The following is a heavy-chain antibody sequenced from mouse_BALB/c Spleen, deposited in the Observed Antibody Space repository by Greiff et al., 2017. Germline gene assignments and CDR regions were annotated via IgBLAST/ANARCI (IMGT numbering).Heavy chain of an antibody. CDR2: INSNGGST. D-gene: IGHD1-1*01. V-gene: IGHV5-6-3*01. CDR3: ARANYYGSSYYAMDY. CDR1: GFTFSSYG. J-gene: IGHJ4*01. Sequence: DVMLVESGGDLVKPGGSLKLSCAASGFTFSSYGMSWVRQTPDKRLEWVATINSNGGSTYYPDSVKGRFTISRDNAKNTLYLQMSSLKSEDTAMYYCARANYYGSSYYAMDYWGQGTSVTVSS.